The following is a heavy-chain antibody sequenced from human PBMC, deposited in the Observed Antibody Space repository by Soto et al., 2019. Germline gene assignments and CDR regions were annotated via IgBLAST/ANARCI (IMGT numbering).Heavy chain of an antibody. CDR2: ISWNSGSI. CDR3: AKEGLGSSSWSYYYYYMDV. Sequence: GGSLRLSCAASGFTFDDYAMHWVRQAPGKGLEWVSGISWNSGSIGYADSVKGRFTISRDNAKNSLYLQMNSLRAEDTALYYCAKEGLGSSSWSYYYYYMDVWGKGTTVTVSS. V-gene: IGHV3-9*01. CDR1: GFTFDDYA. J-gene: IGHJ6*03. D-gene: IGHD6-13*01.